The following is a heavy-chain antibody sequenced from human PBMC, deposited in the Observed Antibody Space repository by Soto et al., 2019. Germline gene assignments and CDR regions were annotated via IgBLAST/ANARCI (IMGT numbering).Heavy chain of an antibody. CDR1: GFTFSRSA. Sequence: PGGSLRLSCAASGFTFSRSALHWVRQAPGKGLEWVAVISYDGSNKYYADSVKGRFTISRDNSKNTLYLQMNSLRPEDTAVFYCARDGIHHRGGDPYYFDSWGQGTQVTVSS. J-gene: IGHJ4*02. V-gene: IGHV3-30-3*01. CDR3: ARDGIHHRGGDPYYFDS. D-gene: IGHD2-21*01. CDR2: ISYDGSNK.